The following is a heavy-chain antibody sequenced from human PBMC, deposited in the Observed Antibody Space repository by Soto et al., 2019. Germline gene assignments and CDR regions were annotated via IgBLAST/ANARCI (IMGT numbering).Heavy chain of an antibody. CDR1: GFTFSNYA. CDR2: VTGGGGDT. CDR3: AKGSDGSRPYYFDH. Sequence: GGSLRLSCAASGFTFSNYATSWVRQAPGKGLEWFSAVTGGGGDTYYADSVKGRFTISRDNSDNTLYLQMNSLRAEDTAVYYCAKGSDGSRPYYFDHWGQGTLVTVSS. D-gene: IGHD3-22*01. J-gene: IGHJ4*02. V-gene: IGHV3-23*01.